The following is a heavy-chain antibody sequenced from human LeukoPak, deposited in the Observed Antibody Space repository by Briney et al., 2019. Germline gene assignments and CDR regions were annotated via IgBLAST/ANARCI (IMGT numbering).Heavy chain of an antibody. CDR2: IYHSGST. D-gene: IGHD3-10*01. CDR3: ARYGFGDPGSFDP. Sequence: PSETLSLTCAVSGGSISSSNWWSWVRPPPGKGLEWIGEIYHSGSTNYNPSLKRRVTISVDKSKNQFSLKLSSVTAADTAVYYCARYGFGDPGSFDPWGQGTLVTVSS. V-gene: IGHV4-4*02. CDR1: GGSISSSNW. J-gene: IGHJ5*02.